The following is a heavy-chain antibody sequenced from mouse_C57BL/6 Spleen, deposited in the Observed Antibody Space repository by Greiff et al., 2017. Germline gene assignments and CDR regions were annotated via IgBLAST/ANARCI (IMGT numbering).Heavy chain of an antibody. Sequence: EVQLQQSGAELVKPGASVKLSCTASGFNIKDYYMHWVKQRTEQGLEWIGRIDPEDGVTKYAPKFQGKATITADTSSNTAYLQLSSLTSEDTAVYYCARGDYYGSGTLFAYWGQGTLVTVSA. CDR3: ARGDYYGSGTLFAY. J-gene: IGHJ3*01. CDR1: GFNIKDYY. CDR2: IDPEDGVT. V-gene: IGHV14-2*01. D-gene: IGHD1-1*01.